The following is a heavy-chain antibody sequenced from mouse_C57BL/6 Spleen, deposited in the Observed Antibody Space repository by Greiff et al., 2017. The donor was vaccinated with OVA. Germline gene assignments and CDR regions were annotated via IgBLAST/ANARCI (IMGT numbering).Heavy chain of an antibody. CDR1: GYTFTSYW. V-gene: IGHV1-59*01. CDR3: ARRDYDGAWFAY. D-gene: IGHD2-4*01. J-gene: IGHJ3*01. Sequence: VQLQQPGAELVRPGTSVTLSCKASGYTFTSYWMHWVKQSPGQGLEWIGVIDPSDSYTNYNQKFKGKATLTVDTSSSTAYMQLSSLTSEDSAVYYCARRDYDGAWFAYWGQGTLVTVSA. CDR2: IDPSDSYT.